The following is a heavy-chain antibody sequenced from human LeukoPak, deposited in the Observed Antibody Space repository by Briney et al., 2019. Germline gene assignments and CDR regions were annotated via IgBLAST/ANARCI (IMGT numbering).Heavy chain of an antibody. CDR3: ARGWGNYVWGSYPF. V-gene: IGHV3-23*01. J-gene: IGHJ4*02. Sequence: GGSLRLSCAASGFTFSSYGMSWVRQAPGKGLEWVSGISGDSGSTYYADSAKGRFTISRDNSKNTLYLKMKSVRVEDTAVYYCARGWGNYVWGSYPFWGQGTLVTVSS. CDR1: GFTFSSYG. D-gene: IGHD3-16*02. CDR2: ISGDSGST.